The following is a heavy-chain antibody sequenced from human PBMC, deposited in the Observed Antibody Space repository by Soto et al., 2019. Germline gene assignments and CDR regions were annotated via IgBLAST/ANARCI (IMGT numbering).Heavy chain of an antibody. J-gene: IGHJ5*02. D-gene: IGHD1-26*01. CDR1: GFIFENFG. CDR3: AKNQGVELVPLATVDWFDP. V-gene: IGHV3-23*01. Sequence: GGSLRLSCAASGFIFENFGMSWVRQAPGKGLEWISSISGGGFKKYYADSVKGRFTISRDNSKSTVYLELNNLSAEDTAVCHCAKNQGVELVPLATVDWFDPWGQGSVVTVSS. CDR2: ISGGGFKK.